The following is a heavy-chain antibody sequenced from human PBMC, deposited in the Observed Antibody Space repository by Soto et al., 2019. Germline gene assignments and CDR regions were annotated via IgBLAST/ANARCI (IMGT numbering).Heavy chain of an antibody. CDR2: IYYSGST. J-gene: IGHJ4*02. Sequence: QVQLQESGPGLVKPSQTLSLTCTVSGGSISSGGYYWSWIRQHPGKGLEWIGYIYYSGSTYYNPSLKSRVTISVDTSKNQFSLKLSSVTAADTAVYYCARAGSHDYGDYGLFDYWGQGTLVTVSS. CDR1: GGSISSGGYY. D-gene: IGHD4-17*01. V-gene: IGHV4-31*03. CDR3: ARAGSHDYGDYGLFDY.